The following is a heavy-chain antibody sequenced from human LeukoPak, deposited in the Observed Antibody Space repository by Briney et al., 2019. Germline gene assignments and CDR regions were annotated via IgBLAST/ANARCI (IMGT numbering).Heavy chain of an antibody. CDR3: ARVLLRGDSYSGYDLGGWFDP. CDR2: ISAYNGNT. D-gene: IGHD5-12*01. CDR1: GYTFTSYG. Sequence: AASVKVSCKASGYTFTSYGISWVRQAPGQGLEWMGWISAYNGNTNYAQKLQGRVTMTTDTSTSTAYMELRSLRSVDTAVYYCARVLLRGDSYSGYDLGGWFDPWGQGTLVTVSS. V-gene: IGHV1-18*01. J-gene: IGHJ5*02.